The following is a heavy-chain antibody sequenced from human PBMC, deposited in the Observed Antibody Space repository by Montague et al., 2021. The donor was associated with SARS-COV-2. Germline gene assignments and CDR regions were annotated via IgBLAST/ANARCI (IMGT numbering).Heavy chain of an antibody. V-gene: IGHV4-4*02. D-gene: IGHD3/OR15-3a*01. Sequence: SETLSLTCAVSGGSISSSNWWSWVRQPPGKGLEWIGEIYHGGSTNYNPSLKSRVTMSTDETRNQFSLSLSSLTAADTAVYYCARLDGLGYWGQGTLVAVSS. CDR1: GGSISSSNW. J-gene: IGHJ4*02. CDR3: ARLDGLGY. CDR2: IYHGGST.